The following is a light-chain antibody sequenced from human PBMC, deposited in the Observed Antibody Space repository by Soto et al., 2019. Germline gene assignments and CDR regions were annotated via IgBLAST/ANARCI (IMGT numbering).Light chain of an antibody. Sequence: VSPGERVTLSCMASQSVSIDLAWYQQKPGQAPRLLIYGASTRATDIPATFTGSGSGTEFTLTISSLQSEDIAVYYCQQYNKWPQTFGQGTKVDIK. CDR3: QQYNKWPQT. CDR1: QSVSID. J-gene: IGKJ1*01. V-gene: IGKV3-15*01. CDR2: GAS.